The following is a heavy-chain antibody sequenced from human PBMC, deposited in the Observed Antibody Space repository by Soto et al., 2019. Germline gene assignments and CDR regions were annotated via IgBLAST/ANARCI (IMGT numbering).Heavy chain of an antibody. CDR1: GFTFSSYG. CDR3: AKDLGYSTGWEPFDY. V-gene: IGHV3-33*06. D-gene: IGHD6-19*01. J-gene: IGHJ4*02. Sequence: GGSLRLSCAASGFTFSSYGMHWVRQAPGKGLEWVAVIWYDGSNKYYADSVKGRFTISRDNSKNTLYLQMNSLRAEDTAVYYCAKDLGYSTGWEPFDYWGQGTLVTVSS. CDR2: IWYDGSNK.